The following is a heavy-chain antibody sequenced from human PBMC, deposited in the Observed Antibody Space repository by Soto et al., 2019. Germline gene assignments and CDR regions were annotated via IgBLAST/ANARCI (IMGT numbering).Heavy chain of an antibody. V-gene: IGHV3-11*01. CDR2: ISSSGSTI. Sequence: QVQLVESGGGLVKPGGSLRLSCAASGFTFSDYYMSWIRQAPGKGLEWVSYISSSGSTIYYADSVKGRFTISRDNAKNSLYLQMNSLRAEDTAVYYCARLDGNDYDSSGYYYDYYGMDVWGQGTTVTVSS. CDR1: GFTFSDYY. J-gene: IGHJ6*02. CDR3: ARLDGNDYDSSGYYYDYYGMDV. D-gene: IGHD3-22*01.